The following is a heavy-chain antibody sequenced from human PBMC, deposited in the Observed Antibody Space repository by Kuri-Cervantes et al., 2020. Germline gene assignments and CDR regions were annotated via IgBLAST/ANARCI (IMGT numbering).Heavy chain of an antibody. V-gene: IGHV3-30*19. CDR1: GFTFSTYG. D-gene: IGHD6-19*01. CDR3: ARGSSGWSRFDY. J-gene: IGHJ4*02. Sequence: GGSLRLSCAASGFTFSTYGMHWVRQAPGKGLEWVAVIHYDGSNKYYADSVKGRFTISRDSSRDTLYLQMNSLRTEDTTVYYCARGSSGWSRFDYWGQGTLVTGSS. CDR2: IHYDGSNK.